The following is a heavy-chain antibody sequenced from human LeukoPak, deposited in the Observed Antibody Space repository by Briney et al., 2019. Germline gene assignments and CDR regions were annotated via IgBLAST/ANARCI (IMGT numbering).Heavy chain of an antibody. J-gene: IGHJ4*02. CDR3: AKTPLTYYFDSSGYEFDY. V-gene: IGHV3-23*01. D-gene: IGHD3-22*01. CDR2: TTASGGNT. Sequence: GGSLRLSCAASGFTFSKYAMTWVRQAPGKGLEWVSATTASGGNTYYADSVKGRFTISRGNSKNTLYLQMNSLRAEDTAVYYCAKTPLTYYFDSSGYEFDYWGQGTLVTVSS. CDR1: GFTFSKYA.